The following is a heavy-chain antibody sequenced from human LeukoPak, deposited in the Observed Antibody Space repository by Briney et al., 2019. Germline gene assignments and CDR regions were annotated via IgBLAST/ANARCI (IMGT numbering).Heavy chain of an antibody. J-gene: IGHJ4*02. D-gene: IGHD1-26*01. CDR2: IYPGDSDT. V-gene: IGHV5-51*01. Sequence: MGIIYPGDSDTRYSPSFQGQVTISADKSISTAYLQWSSLKASDTAMYYCARGGSYAGNDYWGQGTLVTVSS. CDR3: ARGGSYAGNDY.